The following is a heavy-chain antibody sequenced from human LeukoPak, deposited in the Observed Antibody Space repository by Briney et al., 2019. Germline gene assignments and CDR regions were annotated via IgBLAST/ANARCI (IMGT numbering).Heavy chain of an antibody. J-gene: IGHJ4*02. Sequence: PSETLSLTCKASGGSISSSSYYWGWIRQSPGKGLEWIGSIYYSGTTYYNPSLKTRVTIFVDTSKNQFSLKLSSVTAADTAVYYCARLVGAATDPFDYWGQGTLVTVSS. D-gene: IGHD1-26*01. CDR3: ARLVGAATDPFDY. CDR2: IYYSGTT. V-gene: IGHV4-39*01. CDR1: GGSISSSSYY.